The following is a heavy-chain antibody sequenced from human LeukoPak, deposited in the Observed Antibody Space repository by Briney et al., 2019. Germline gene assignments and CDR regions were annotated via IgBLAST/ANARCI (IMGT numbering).Heavy chain of an antibody. CDR2: IYYSGST. Sequence: SETLSLTCTVSGGSISSSSYYWGWIRQPPGKGLEWIGTIYYSGSTYYNPSLESRVIIFVDTSKNQFSLKLSSVTAGDTAVYYCARQAVLRYFDWLGPLDYWGQGTLVTVSS. V-gene: IGHV4-39*01. CDR3: ARQAVLRYFDWLGPLDY. D-gene: IGHD3-9*01. CDR1: GGSISSSSYY. J-gene: IGHJ4*02.